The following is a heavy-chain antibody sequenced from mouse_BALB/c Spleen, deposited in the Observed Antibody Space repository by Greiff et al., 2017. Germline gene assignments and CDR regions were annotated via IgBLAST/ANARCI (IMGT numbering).Heavy chain of an antibody. J-gene: IGHJ4*01. CDR1: GYTFTSYW. V-gene: IGHV1S81*02. CDR2: INPSNGRT. Sequence: VQLQQPGAELVKPGASVKLSCKASGYTFTSYWMHWVKQRPGQGLEWIGEINPSNGRTNYNEKFKSKATLTVDKSSSTAYMQLSSLTSEDSAVYYCARTIYYGSSYGRYYAMDYWGQGTSVTVSS. CDR3: ARTIYYGSSYGRYYAMDY. D-gene: IGHD1-1*01.